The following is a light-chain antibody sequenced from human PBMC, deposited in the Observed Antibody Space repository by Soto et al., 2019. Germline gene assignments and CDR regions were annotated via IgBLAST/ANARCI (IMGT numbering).Light chain of an antibody. CDR3: QQYNNWPPIT. CDR1: QSVSSN. Sequence: EIVMTQSPATLSVSPGERATLSCRASQSVSSNLAWYQQKPGQAPRPLIYAASTRATGIPARFSGSGSGTEFTLTISSLQSEDFAVYYYQQYNNWPPITFGPGTKVDIK. J-gene: IGKJ3*01. V-gene: IGKV3-15*01. CDR2: AAS.